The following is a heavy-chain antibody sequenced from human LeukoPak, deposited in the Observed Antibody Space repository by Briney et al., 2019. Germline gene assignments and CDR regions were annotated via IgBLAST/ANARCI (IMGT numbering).Heavy chain of an antibody. D-gene: IGHD6-19*01. CDR2: INSVGSST. Sequence: HPGGSLRLPCAASGFTFSSFWMHWVRQAPGKGLVWVSRINSVGSSTSYADSVKGRFTISRDNAKNTLYLRMNSLRAEDTAVYYCARERTSGWDAFDFWGQGTLVTVSS. CDR1: GFTFSSFW. CDR3: ARERTSGWDAFDF. J-gene: IGHJ4*02. V-gene: IGHV3-74*01.